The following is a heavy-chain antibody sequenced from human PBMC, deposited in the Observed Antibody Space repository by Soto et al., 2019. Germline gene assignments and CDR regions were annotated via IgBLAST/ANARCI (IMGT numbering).Heavy chain of an antibody. D-gene: IGHD2-8*02. V-gene: IGHV5-51*01. CDR2: IYPGDSDT. CDR1: GYAFSSYW. J-gene: IGHJ5*02. Sequence: GESLKISCQGSGYAFSSYWIAWVRQMPGKGLEWMGIIYPGDSDTRYSPSFQGQVTISVDKSITTAYLQWSSLKASDTAMYYCARGYCTATICNPWFDPWGQGTLVTVSS. CDR3: ARGYCTATICNPWFDP.